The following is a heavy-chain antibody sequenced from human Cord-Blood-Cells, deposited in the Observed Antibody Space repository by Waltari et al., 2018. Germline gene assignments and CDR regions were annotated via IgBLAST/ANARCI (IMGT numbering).Heavy chain of an antibody. Sequence: QVQLQQWGAGLLKPSETLSLTCTVYGGSFRGYYWSWIRQPPGKGLGWIGEINHSGTTNYHPSLKSRVTISVDTSKNQFSLKLSSVTAADTAVYYCASGGYGSGSYAFDIWGQGTMVTVSS. V-gene: IGHV4-34*01. CDR1: GGSFRGYY. J-gene: IGHJ3*02. CDR2: INHSGTT. CDR3: ASGGYGSGSYAFDI. D-gene: IGHD3-10*01.